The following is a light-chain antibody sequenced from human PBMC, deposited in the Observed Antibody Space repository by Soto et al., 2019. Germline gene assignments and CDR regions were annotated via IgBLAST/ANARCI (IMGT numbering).Light chain of an antibody. CDR1: QSVSSSY. J-gene: IGKJ1*01. CDR3: QQYGSSPPWT. V-gene: IGKV3-20*01. Sequence: EIVLTQSPGTLSLSPGERATLSCRASQSVSSSYLAWYQQTPGQAPRPLIYGASSRATGIPDRFSGSGSGTDFTLTISRLEPEDFAVYYCQQYGSSPPWTFGQGTKVDIK. CDR2: GAS.